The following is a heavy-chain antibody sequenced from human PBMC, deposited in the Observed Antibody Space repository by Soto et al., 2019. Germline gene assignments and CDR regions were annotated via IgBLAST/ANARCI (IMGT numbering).Heavy chain of an antibody. V-gene: IGHV3-21*01. CDR1: GFTFSSYS. J-gene: IGHJ5*02. Sequence: GGSLRLSCAASGFTFSSYSMNWVRQAPGKWLEWVSSISSSSYIYYANSVKGRFTISRDNAKNSLYLQMNSLRAEDTAVYYCARKTLGYCSSTSCYGWFDPWGQGTLVTVSS. D-gene: IGHD2-2*01. CDR3: ARKTLGYCSSTSCYGWFDP. CDR2: ISSSSYI.